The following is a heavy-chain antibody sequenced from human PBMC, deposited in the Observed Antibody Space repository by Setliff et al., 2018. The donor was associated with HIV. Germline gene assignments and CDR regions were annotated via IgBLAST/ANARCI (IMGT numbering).Heavy chain of an antibody. V-gene: IGHV3-48*03. Sequence: GGSLRLSCAASGFTFSSYEMNWVRQAPGKGLEWVSDISSSGSTIYYADSVKGRFTISRDNAKNSLYLQMNSLRAEDTAVYYCARLWGFAADVFDIWGQGTMVTVSS. D-gene: IGHD3-16*01. J-gene: IGHJ3*02. CDR2: ISSSGSTI. CDR1: GFTFSSYE. CDR3: ARLWGFAADVFDI.